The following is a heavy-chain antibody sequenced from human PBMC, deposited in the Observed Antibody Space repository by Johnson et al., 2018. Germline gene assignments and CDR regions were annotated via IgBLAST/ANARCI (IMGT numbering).Heavy chain of an antibody. D-gene: IGHD2-15*01. V-gene: IGHV3-74*01. J-gene: IGHJ1*01. CDR1: GFAFSGYW. Sequence: VQLQESGGGFVQPGGSLRLSCTASGFAFSGYWMHWVRQAPGKGLVWVSRVNNVGTVTNYADSVRGRFVISRNNAKGTLYLHMNSMRTEDTAFYYCGRAHCSCVSCSSLQHWGQGTLVTVSS. CDR3: GRAHCSCVSCSSLQH. CDR2: VNNVGTVT.